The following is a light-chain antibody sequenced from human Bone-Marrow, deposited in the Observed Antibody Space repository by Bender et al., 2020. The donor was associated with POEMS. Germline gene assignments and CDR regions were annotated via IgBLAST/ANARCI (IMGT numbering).Light chain of an antibody. CDR3: CATAGNYIYI. CDR1: SSDVGYSNY. J-gene: IGLJ1*01. CDR2: EVN. V-gene: IGLV2-8*01. Sequence: SALAQPPSASGSPGQSVAISCTGTSSDVGYSNYVSWYQQHPGRAPKLIIYEVNKRPSGVPERFSGSKSGNTASLTVSGLQGEDEADYYCCATAGNYIYIFGTGTKVSVL.